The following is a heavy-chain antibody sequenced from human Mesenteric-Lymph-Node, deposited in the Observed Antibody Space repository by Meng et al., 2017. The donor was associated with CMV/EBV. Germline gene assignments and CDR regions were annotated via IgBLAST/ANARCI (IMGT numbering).Heavy chain of an antibody. V-gene: IGHV1-18*01. J-gene: IGHJ6*02. CDR3: ARGGGFWSGPGGMDV. CDR2: IDPNNGNT. Sequence: ASVKVSCKASGYTFISYGISWVRQAPGQGLEWMGWIDPNNGNTKYAQKVQGRVTMTTDTSTSTAYMEVRSLRSDDTAVYYCARGGGFWSGPGGMDVWGQGTTVTVSS. CDR1: GYTFISYG. D-gene: IGHD3-3*01.